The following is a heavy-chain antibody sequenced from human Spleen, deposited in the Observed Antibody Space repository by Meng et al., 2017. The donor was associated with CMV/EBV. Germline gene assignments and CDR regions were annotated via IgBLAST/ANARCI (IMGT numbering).Heavy chain of an antibody. J-gene: IGHJ5*02. Sequence: ASVKVSCKASGYTFTSYGISWVRQAPGQGLEWMGWISTQNGDRKYAEKFQDRVSMTIDRPRNTAYMELRSLRSDDTAVYYCTRDPFTQHCASATCWRWFDPWGQGTLVTVSS. CDR1: GYTFTSYG. CDR2: ISTQNGDR. CDR3: TRDPFTQHCASATCWRWFDP. D-gene: IGHD2-21*01. V-gene: IGHV1-18*04.